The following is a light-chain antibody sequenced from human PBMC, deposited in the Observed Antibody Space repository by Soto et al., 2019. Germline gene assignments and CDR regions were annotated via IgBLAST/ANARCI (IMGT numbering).Light chain of an antibody. CDR3: QQYNNWPYT. CDR2: GAS. CDR1: QSVGSN. J-gene: IGKJ2*01. V-gene: IGKV3-15*01. Sequence: EMVMTQSPATLSVSPGERATLSCRANQSVGSNLAWYQQKPGQAPRFLIFGASTRASGIPARFSGSGSGTEFTLTISSLQAEDFAVYYSQQYNNWPYTFGHGTPLPIK.